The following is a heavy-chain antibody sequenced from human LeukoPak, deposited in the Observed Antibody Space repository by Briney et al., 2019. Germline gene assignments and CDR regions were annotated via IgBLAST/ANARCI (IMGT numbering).Heavy chain of an antibody. CDR2: IYYSGST. CDR3: ARESVLRAFDI. D-gene: IGHD2-15*01. CDR1: GGSISSGGYY. Sequence: SETLSLTCTVSGGSISSGGYYWSWIRQHPGKGLEWIGYIYYSGSTYYNPSLKSRVTISVDTSKNQFSLKLSSVTAADTAVYYCARESVLRAFDIWGQGTMVTVSS. J-gene: IGHJ3*02. V-gene: IGHV4-31*03.